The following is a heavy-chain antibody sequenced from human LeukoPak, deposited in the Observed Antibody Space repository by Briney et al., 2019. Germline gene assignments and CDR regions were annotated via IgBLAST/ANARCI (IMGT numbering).Heavy chain of an antibody. CDR3: ARRRAEGGSNGHYNWFDP. CDR2: IYFSGTT. V-gene: IGHV4-31*03. Sequence: SETLSLTCTVSGGSISSGAYYWSWIRQHPGKGLEWIGYIYFSGTTYYNPSLESRLTISVDTSKSQFSLRLSSVTAADTAVYYCARRRAEGGSNGHYNWFDPWGQGTLVTVSS. D-gene: IGHD6-13*01. J-gene: IGHJ5*02. CDR1: GGSISSGAYY.